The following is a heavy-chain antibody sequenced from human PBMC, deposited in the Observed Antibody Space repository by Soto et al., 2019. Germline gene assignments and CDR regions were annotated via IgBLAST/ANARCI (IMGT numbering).Heavy chain of an antibody. J-gene: IGHJ4*02. V-gene: IGHV3-33*01. CDR3: AREEGVVARAFDF. D-gene: IGHD2-15*01. CDR1: GFTFSSYG. CDR2: IWHDGSNK. Sequence: PGGSLRLSCSASGFTFSSYGMHWVRQAPGKGLEWVAIIWHDGSNKYYADSVKGRFTISRDNSKSTLFLQVDSLRAEDTAVYYCAREEGVVARAFDFWGQGTLVTVSS.